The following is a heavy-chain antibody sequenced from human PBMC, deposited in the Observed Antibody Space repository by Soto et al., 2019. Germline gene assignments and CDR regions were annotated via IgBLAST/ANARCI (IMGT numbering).Heavy chain of an antibody. CDR3: ARELVAVGTYDYIWQNPRVYYMDV. Sequence: SETLSLTCTVSGGSISSYYWSWIRQPPGKGLEWIGYIYYSGSTNYNPSLKSRVTISVDTSKNQFSLKLSSVTAADTAVYYCARELVAVGTYDYIWQNPRVYYMDVWGKGTTVTVSS. CDR1: GGSISSYY. CDR2: IYYSGST. J-gene: IGHJ6*03. D-gene: IGHD3-16*01. V-gene: IGHV4-59*01.